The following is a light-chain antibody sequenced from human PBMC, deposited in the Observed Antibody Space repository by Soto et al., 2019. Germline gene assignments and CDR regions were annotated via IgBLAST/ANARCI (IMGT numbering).Light chain of an antibody. CDR3: SSNANSNSVV. CDR2: EVS. V-gene: IGLV2-8*01. J-gene: IGLJ2*01. Sequence: QSALTQPPSASGSPGQSVTISCTGTSSDVGGYNYVSWYQHHPGKVPKLLIYEVSRRPLGVPDRFSGSKSGNTASLTVSGLQAEDEADYYCSSNANSNSVVFGGGTKVTVL. CDR1: SSDVGGYNY.